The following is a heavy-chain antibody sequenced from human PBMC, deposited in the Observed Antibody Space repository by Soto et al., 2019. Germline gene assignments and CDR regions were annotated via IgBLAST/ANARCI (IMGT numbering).Heavy chain of an antibody. V-gene: IGHV3-74*01. Sequence: GGSLRLSCAASGLIFSNYKMHWVRQAPGKGLVWVSRINTDGSITDYADSVKGRFTVSRDNPKNTLYLQMNSLRAEDTAVYYCARDTDGLQYWGQGTLVTVSS. CDR2: INTDGSIT. CDR1: GLIFSNYK. CDR3: ARDTDGLQY. J-gene: IGHJ4*02.